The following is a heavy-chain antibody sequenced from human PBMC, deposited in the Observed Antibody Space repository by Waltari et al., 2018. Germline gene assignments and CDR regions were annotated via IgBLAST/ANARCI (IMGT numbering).Heavy chain of an antibody. D-gene: IGHD4-17*01. J-gene: IGHJ3*02. V-gene: IGHV4-39*01. CDR2: IYYSGST. CDR3: ARRPTYAAAFDI. Sequence: WIRQPPGKGLEWIGSIYYSGSTYYNPSLKSRVTISVDTSKNQFSLKLSSVTAADTAVYYCARRPTYAAAFDIWGQGTMVTVSS.